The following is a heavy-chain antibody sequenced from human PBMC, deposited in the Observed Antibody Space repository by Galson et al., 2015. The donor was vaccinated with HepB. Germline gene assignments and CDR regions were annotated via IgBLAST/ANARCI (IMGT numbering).Heavy chain of an antibody. D-gene: IGHD2-21*02. CDR1: GGTFSSYT. Sequence: SVKVSCKASGGTFSSYTISWVRQAPGEGLEWMGSIIPILGRPNYAQRFQGRVTITADTSTSTAYMEMSSLRSEDTAVYFCARIEVTAKPNVLDYWGQGTLVTVSS. V-gene: IGHV1-69*02. CDR2: IIPILGRP. CDR3: ARIEVTAKPNVLDY. J-gene: IGHJ4*02.